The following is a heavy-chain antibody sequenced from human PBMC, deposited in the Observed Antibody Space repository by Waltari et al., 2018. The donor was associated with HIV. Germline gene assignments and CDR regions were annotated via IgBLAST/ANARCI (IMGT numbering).Heavy chain of an antibody. CDR2: ISSSSSTI. V-gene: IGHV3-48*02. D-gene: IGHD3-22*01. CDR1: GFTFSSYS. CDR3: AREQYYYDSSGYSDY. Sequence: EVQLVESGGGLVQPGGSLRLSCAASGFTFSSYSMNWVRQAPGKGLEWVSYISSSSSTIYYADSVKGRFTISRDNAKNSLYLQMNSLRDEDTAVYYCAREQYYYDSSGYSDYWGQGTLVTVSS. J-gene: IGHJ4*02.